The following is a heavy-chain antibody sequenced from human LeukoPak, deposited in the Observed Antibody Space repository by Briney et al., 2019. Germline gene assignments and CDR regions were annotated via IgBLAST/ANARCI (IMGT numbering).Heavy chain of an antibody. CDR2: ISYDGSNK. CDR3: AKERNSYYYGSGSPPLGY. Sequence: GGSLRLSCAASGFTFSSYGMHWVRQAPGKGLEWVAVISYDGSNKYYADSVRGRFTVSRDNSENTVYLQMNSLRAEDTALYYCAKERNSYYYGSGSPPLGYWGQGTLVTVSS. J-gene: IGHJ4*02. D-gene: IGHD3-10*01. CDR1: GFTFSSYG. V-gene: IGHV3-30*18.